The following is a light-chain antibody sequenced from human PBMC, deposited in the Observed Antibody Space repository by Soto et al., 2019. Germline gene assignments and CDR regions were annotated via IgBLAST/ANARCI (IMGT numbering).Light chain of an antibody. Sequence: EIVLTQSPATLSLSPGERATLSCRASQSVSSYLAWYQQKPGQAPRLLIYDASNRATGIPARFSGCGSGTDFTLTISSLEPEDFAVYYCQQRSNWPPWTFGQGTKVDIK. CDR2: DAS. CDR3: QQRSNWPPWT. CDR1: QSVSSY. J-gene: IGKJ1*01. V-gene: IGKV3-11*01.